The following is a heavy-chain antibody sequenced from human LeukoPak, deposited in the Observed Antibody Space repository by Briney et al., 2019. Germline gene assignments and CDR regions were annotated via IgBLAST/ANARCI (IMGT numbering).Heavy chain of an antibody. CDR2: TYYSGGT. V-gene: IGHV4-30-4*01. D-gene: IGHD5-18*01. CDR3: ARSVGIQLGLRPFDN. CDR1: GGSISSGDYY. J-gene: IGHJ4*02. Sequence: SETLSLTCTVSGGSISSGDYYWSWIRQPPGKGLEWIGYTYYSGGTYYNPSLKSRVTISVDTSKNQFSLKLSSVTAADTAVYYCARSVGIQLGLRPFDNWGQGTLVTVSS.